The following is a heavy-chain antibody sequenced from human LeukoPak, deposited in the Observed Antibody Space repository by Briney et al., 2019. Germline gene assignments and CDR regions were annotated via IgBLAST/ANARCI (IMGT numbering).Heavy chain of an antibody. Sequence: SETLSLTCTVSGGSISSGDYYWSWIRQSPGKGLEWIGYIYYSGTTYYNPSLRSRVTMSVDTSKNQFSLKLSSVTAADTAVYYCARQLRGDAFDIWGQGTMVTVSS. CDR3: ARQLRGDAFDI. CDR2: IYYSGTT. CDR1: GGSISSGDYY. D-gene: IGHD1-26*01. J-gene: IGHJ3*02. V-gene: IGHV4-30-4*08.